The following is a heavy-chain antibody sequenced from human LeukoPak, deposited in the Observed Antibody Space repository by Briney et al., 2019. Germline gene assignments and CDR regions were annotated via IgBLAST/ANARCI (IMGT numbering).Heavy chain of an antibody. D-gene: IGHD2-21*02. CDR1: GGSCDDYY. J-gene: IGHJ5*02. CDR3: ARGSDRSKAGDL. V-gene: IGHV4-34*01. Sequence: SGTLSLTCAVHGGSCDDYYCSWIRQPPGKGLEWIGEIHPHGIFYYNSSLTSRVTISIDTSKGQFSLRLTSVTAADTAFYYCARGSDRSKAGDLWGQGSLVIVSS. CDR2: IHPHGIF.